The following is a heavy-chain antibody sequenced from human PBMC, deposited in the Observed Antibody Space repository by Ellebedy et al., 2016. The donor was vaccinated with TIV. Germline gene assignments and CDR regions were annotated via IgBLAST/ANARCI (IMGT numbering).Heavy chain of an antibody. J-gene: IGHJ6*02. Sequence: ASVKVSXKASGYTLTSYYMHWVRQAPGQGLEWMGITNPSGVSTSYAQKFQGRVTMTRDTSTSTVYMELSSLRSEDTAVYYCARAMVLGLIGYYYGMDVWGQGTTVTVSS. CDR2: TNPSGVST. CDR1: GYTLTSYY. V-gene: IGHV1-46*01. CDR3: ARAMVLGLIGYYYGMDV. D-gene: IGHD1-14*01.